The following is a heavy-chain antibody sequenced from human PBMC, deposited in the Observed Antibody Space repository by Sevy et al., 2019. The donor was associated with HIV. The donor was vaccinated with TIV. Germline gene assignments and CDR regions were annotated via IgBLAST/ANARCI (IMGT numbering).Heavy chain of an antibody. CDR2: INPSGGST. CDR3: SRDRKPSPSTHDSRSLGYYSAMDV. Sequence: ASVKVSCKASGYTFTSYYMHWVRQAPGQGLEWMGIINPSGGSTSYAQKFQGRVTMTRDTSTSTVYMELSSLRSEDTAVYYWSRDRKPSPSTHDSRSLGYYSAMDVWGQGTTVTVSS. CDR1: GYTFTSYY. V-gene: IGHV1-46*03. D-gene: IGHD3-22*01. J-gene: IGHJ6*02.